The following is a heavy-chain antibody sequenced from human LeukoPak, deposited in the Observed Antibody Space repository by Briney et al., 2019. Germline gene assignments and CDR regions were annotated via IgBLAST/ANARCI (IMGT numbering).Heavy chain of an antibody. V-gene: IGHV4-59*01. CDR3: ARLEWLGDRPAQNYYYYYMDV. CDR2: IYYSGST. J-gene: IGHJ6*03. Sequence: SETLSLTCAVYGGSFSGYYWSWIRQPPGKGLEWIGYIYYSGSTNYNPSLKSRVTISVDKSKNQFSLKLSSVTAEDPAVYYCARLEWLGDRPAQNYYYYYMDVWGKGTTVTVSS. D-gene: IGHD3-10*01. CDR1: GGSFSGYY.